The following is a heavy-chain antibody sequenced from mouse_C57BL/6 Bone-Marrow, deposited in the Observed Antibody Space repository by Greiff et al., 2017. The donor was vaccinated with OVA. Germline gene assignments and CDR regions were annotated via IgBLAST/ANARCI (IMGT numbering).Heavy chain of an antibody. J-gene: IGHJ4*01. Sequence: QVQLQQSDAELVKPGASVKISCKASGYTFTDYTIHWMKQRPEQGLEWIGYIYPRDGSTKYNEKFKGKATLTADKSSSTAYMQLNSLTSEDSAVYFCARGGYYGSSPYYAMDYWGQGTSVTVSS. D-gene: IGHD1-1*01. CDR1: GYTFTDYT. CDR2: IYPRDGST. CDR3: ARGGYYGSSPYYAMDY. V-gene: IGHV1-78*01.